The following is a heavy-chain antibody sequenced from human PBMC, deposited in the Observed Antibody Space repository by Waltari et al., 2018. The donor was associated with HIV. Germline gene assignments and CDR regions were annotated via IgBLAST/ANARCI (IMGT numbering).Heavy chain of an antibody. CDR2: ISSSSSTI. D-gene: IGHD3-9*01. J-gene: IGHJ6*02. Sequence: RLSCAASGFTFSSYSMNWVRQAPGKGLEWVSYISSSSSTIYYADSVKGRFTISRDNAKNSLYLQMNSLRDEDTAVYYCARDRPSEPYFDWLLHCYGMDVWGQGTTVTVSS. V-gene: IGHV3-48*02. CDR3: ARDRPSEPYFDWLLHCYGMDV. CDR1: GFTFSSYS.